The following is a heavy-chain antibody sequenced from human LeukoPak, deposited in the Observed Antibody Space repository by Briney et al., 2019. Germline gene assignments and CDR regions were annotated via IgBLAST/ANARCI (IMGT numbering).Heavy chain of an antibody. CDR2: INHSGRT. CDR3: ARVRPYCSGGSCYFDY. Sequence: SETLSLTCAVYGGSFSGYYWSWLRQPPGKGLEWIGEINHSGRTNYNASLKSRVTISVDTSKNRFSLKLSSVTAADTTVYYCARVRPYCSGGSCYFDYRGQGTLVTVSS. V-gene: IGHV4-34*01. D-gene: IGHD2-15*01. CDR1: GGSFSGYY. J-gene: IGHJ4*02.